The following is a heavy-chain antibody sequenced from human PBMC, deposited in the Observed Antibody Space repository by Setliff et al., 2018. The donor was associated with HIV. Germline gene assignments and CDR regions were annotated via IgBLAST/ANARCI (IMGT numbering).Heavy chain of an antibody. Sequence: SETLSLTCAVSGYSISTAYYRGWIRQPPGKGLEWIGSVYHSGTTYYNPSLKSRVTISVDMSNNQFSLKVTSVTAADTAVYYCMRGRSITIFGVVYFDFWGQGTQVTVSS. CDR3: MRGRSITIFGVVYFDF. V-gene: IGHV4-38-2*01. J-gene: IGHJ4*02. CDR2: VYHSGTT. D-gene: IGHD3-3*01. CDR1: GYSISTAYY.